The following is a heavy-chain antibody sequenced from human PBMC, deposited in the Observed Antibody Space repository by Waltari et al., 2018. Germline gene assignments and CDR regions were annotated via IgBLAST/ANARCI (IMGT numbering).Heavy chain of an antibody. Sequence: QVQLAQSGAEVKKPGASVKVSCKASGYTFTGYYMHWVRQAPGQGLEWMGWINPHSGGTNYAQKLQGRVTMTRDTSISTAYMELSRLRSDDTAVYYCARALYYYYDSSGYSDYWGQGTLVTVSS. CDR1: GYTFTGYY. V-gene: IGHV1-2*02. J-gene: IGHJ4*02. CDR2: INPHSGGT. CDR3: ARALYYYYDSSGYSDY. D-gene: IGHD3-22*01.